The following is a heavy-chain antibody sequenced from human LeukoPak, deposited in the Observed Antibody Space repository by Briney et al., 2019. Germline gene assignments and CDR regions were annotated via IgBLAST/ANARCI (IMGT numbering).Heavy chain of an antibody. CDR2: INPNSGGT. J-gene: IGHJ3*02. D-gene: IGHD3-22*01. V-gene: IGHV1-2*02. CDR1: GYTFTGYY. Sequence: ASVKVSCKASGYTFTGYYMHWVRQAPGQGLEWMGWINPNSGGTNYAQKFQGRVTMTRDTSISTAYMELSRLRSDDTAVYYCARFGDYYDSSGYYEVGAFDIWGQGTMVTVSS. CDR3: ARFGDYYDSSGYYEVGAFDI.